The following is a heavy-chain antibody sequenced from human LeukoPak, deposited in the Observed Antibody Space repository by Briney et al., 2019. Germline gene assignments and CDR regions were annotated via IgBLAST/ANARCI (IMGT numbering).Heavy chain of an antibody. CDR3: ARGVTMVRGVIPNYYYYYMDV. CDR2: IYSGGST. J-gene: IGHJ6*03. V-gene: IGHV3-66*01. CDR1: GFTVSSNY. Sequence: PGGSLRLSCAASGFTVSSNYMSWVRQAPGKGLEWVSVIYSGGSTYYADSVKGRFTISRDNSKNTLYLQMNSLRAEDTAVYYCARGVTMVRGVIPNYYYYYMDVWGKGTTVTISS. D-gene: IGHD3-10*01.